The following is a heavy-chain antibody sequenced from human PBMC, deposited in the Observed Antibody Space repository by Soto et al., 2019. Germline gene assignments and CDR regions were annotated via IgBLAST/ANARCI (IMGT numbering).Heavy chain of an antibody. Sequence: QVQLVQSGAEVKKPGASVKVACEASGSTFSSDAIIWVRQAPGQGLEWVGWISVHSGNTKYAQNFQGRVTMTADISTSTAYMELRNLISDDTAVYYCAREMGLNWSLPPRYCYYMDVWGKGTTVTVSS. D-gene: IGHD2-15*01. CDR1: GSTFSSDA. CDR2: ISVHSGNT. CDR3: AREMGLNWSLPPRYCYYMDV. V-gene: IGHV1-18*01. J-gene: IGHJ6*03.